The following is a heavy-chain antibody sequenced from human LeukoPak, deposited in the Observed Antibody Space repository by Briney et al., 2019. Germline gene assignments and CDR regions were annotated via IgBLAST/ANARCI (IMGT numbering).Heavy chain of an antibody. D-gene: IGHD2-2*01. V-gene: IGHV1-2*02. Sequence: GASVKVSCKASGYTFTGYYMHWVRQAPGQGLEWMGWINPNSGGTNYAQKFQGRVTMTRDTSVSTAYMELSSLRSEDTAVYYCARDRGRGPRNIVVVPAASRGYFDYWGQGTLVTVSS. J-gene: IGHJ4*02. CDR2: INPNSGGT. CDR3: ARDRGRGPRNIVVVPAASRGYFDY. CDR1: GYTFTGYY.